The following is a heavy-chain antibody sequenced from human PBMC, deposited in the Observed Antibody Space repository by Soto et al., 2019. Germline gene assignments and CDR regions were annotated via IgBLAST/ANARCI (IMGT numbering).Heavy chain of an antibody. CDR1: GYTFTSYG. J-gene: IGHJ4*02. D-gene: IGHD3-9*01. CDR3: ARDLDFYDILTGYYNELFDY. V-gene: IGHV1-18*01. CDR2: ISAYNGNT. Sequence: ASVKVSCKASGYTFTSYGISWVRQAPGQGLEWMGWISAYNGNTNYAQKLQGRVTMTTDTSTSTAYMELRSLRSDDTAVYYCARDLDFYDILTGYYNELFDYWGQGTLVTVSS.